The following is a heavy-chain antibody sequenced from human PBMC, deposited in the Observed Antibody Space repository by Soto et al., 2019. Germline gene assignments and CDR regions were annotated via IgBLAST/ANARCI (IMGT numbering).Heavy chain of an antibody. V-gene: IGHV4-30-4*02. CDR2: IYYSGSI. D-gene: IGHD6-13*01. Sequence: PSETLSLTCTVSGDSVSNTDYYWNWVRQPPGKGLEWIASIYYSGSISYNPSLASRVAISADTSKNQFSLNLNSVTEADTAVYYCVRDRWVDSSWPKYYYYGMDVWGQGTTVTVSS. J-gene: IGHJ6*01. CDR1: GDSVSNTDYY. CDR3: VRDRWVDSSWPKYYYYGMDV.